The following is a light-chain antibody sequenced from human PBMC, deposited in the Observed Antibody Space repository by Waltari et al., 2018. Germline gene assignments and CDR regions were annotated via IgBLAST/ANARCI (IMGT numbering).Light chain of an antibody. Sequence: DIVMTQSPDSLAVSLGERATISCKSSQSDLYSSNNKNYLAWYQQEPGHPPHLLIYWASTRGAGVPDRFSDSRCGTDFTLAISSLQAEDVAVYYCQQCYSTPPITFGQGTRLEIK. CDR3: QQCYSTPPIT. V-gene: IGKV4-1*01. CDR1: QSDLYSSNNKNY. CDR2: WAS. J-gene: IGKJ5*01.